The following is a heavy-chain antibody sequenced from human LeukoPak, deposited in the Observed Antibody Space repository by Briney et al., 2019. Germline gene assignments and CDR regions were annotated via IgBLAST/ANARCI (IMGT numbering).Heavy chain of an antibody. CDR1: GFTFSGDA. CDR3: AKTPRYCSGGSCYGGYFDY. CDR2: ISGSGGST. J-gene: IGHJ4*02. V-gene: IGHV3-23*01. D-gene: IGHD2-15*01. Sequence: GGSLRLSCAASGFTFSGDAISWVRQAPGKGLEWVSAISGSGGSTYYADSVKGRFTISRDNSKNTLYVQMNSLRAEDTAVYYCAKTPRYCSGGSCYGGYFDYWGQGTLVTVSS.